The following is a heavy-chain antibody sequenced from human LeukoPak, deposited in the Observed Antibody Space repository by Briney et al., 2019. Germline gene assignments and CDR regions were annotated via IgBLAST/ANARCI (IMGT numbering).Heavy chain of an antibody. CDR2: INPNSGGT. J-gene: IGHJ4*02. CDR3: ARCVLGVGLFDS. CDR1: LYTFTRYY. Sequence: AAVSVSYKPSLYTFTRYYMLGVGQAPGQGLKGMGWINPNSGGTHYQPKFQGRVTITRATSISTVYLELSRRRSGDTAVLSRARCVLGVGLFDSWGQGDLVTVSS. D-gene: IGHD3-10*01. V-gene: IGHV1-2*02.